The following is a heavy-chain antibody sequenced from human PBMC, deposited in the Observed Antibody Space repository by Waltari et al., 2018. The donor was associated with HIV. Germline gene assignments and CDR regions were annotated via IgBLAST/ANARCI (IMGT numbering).Heavy chain of an antibody. J-gene: IGHJ5*02. CDR3: AGGSGTFSGIRGRFDP. V-gene: IGHV4-34*01. Sequence: QQWGAGLLKPSETLSLTCAIYGGSVDREYWSWLRQSPGKRLGWIGEVTHNGIVNYNPSLRSRVSIFEDSSKNQFSLNVTSMTAADTAVYYCAGGSGTFSGIRGRFDPWGQGTLVIVST. CDR1: GGSVDREY. CDR2: VTHNGIV. D-gene: IGHD1-26*01.